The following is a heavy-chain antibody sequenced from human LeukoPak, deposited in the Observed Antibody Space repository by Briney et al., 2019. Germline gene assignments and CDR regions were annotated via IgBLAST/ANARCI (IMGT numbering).Heavy chain of an antibody. CDR3: ARVKSQYYSWDWFDP. V-gene: IGHV4-39*07. CDR1: GGSISGSSYY. CDR2: IYYSGST. D-gene: IGHD3-16*01. Sequence: SETLSLTCTVSGGSISGSSYYWGWIRQPPGKGLEWIGSIYYSGSTYYNPSLKSRVAISVDTSKNQFSLKLSSVTAADTAVYYCARVKSQYYSWDWFDPWGQGTLVTVSS. J-gene: IGHJ5*02.